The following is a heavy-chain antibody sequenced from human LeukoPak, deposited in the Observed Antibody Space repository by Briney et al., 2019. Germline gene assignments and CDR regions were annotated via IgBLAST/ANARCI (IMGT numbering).Heavy chain of an antibody. J-gene: IGHJ4*02. CDR3: TRDSGNYWAY. V-gene: IGHV3-30-3*01. CDR2: ISHDGNKE. CDR1: GFTFNNYA. Sequence: PGGSLRLSCTASGFTFNNYAMPWVRQAPGKGLEWVTVISHDGNKEYYADSVKGRFTISRDDSKSTLYLQMDSLIPEDTAVYYCTRDSGNYWAYWGQGTLVTVSS.